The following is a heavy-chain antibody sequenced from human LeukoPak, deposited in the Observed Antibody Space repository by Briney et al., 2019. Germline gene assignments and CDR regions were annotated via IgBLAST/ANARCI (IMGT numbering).Heavy chain of an antibody. CDR2: ISYEGSNK. J-gene: IGHJ4*02. Sequence: PGRALKIYCAASGFNISSYAKQWVPQAAGEGLDGVAVISYEGSNKYYEDSVKGRFTTSRDNSKNTLYLQMNSLRAEDTAVYYCARDLYDYGDYGGANDYWGQGTLVTVSS. CDR3: ARDLYDYGDYGGANDY. CDR1: GFNISSYA. V-gene: IGHV3-30*01. D-gene: IGHD4-17*01.